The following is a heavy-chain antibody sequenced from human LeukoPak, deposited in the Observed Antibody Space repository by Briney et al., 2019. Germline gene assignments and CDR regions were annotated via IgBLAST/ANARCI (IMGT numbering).Heavy chain of an antibody. V-gene: IGHV4-34*01. CDR2: INHSGST. Sequence: SETLSLTCAVYGGSFSGYYWSWIRQPPGKGLEWIGEINHSGSTNYNPSLKSRVTISVDTSKNQFSLKLSSVTAADTAVYYCARGYYDSSGYYYPREYYFDYWGQGTLVTVSS. CDR3: ARGYYDSSGYYYPREYYFDY. D-gene: IGHD3-22*01. J-gene: IGHJ4*02. CDR1: GGSFSGYY.